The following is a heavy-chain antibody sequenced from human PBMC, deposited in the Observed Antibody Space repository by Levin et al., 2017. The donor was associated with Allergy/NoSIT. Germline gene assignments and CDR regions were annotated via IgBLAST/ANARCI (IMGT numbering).Heavy chain of an antibody. J-gene: IGHJ4*02. CDR2: IYYSGNT. Sequence: NPSETLSLTCTVSGGSISSNFYYWGWIRQPPGMGLEWIGSIYYSGNTYYNTSLKSRVTISVDTSKNHFSLKLTSVTAADTAVYYCARNGELPIAALHYFDYWGQGTLVTVSS. D-gene: IGHD6-13*01. CDR1: GGSISSNFYY. V-gene: IGHV4-39*02. CDR3: ARNGELPIAALHYFDY.